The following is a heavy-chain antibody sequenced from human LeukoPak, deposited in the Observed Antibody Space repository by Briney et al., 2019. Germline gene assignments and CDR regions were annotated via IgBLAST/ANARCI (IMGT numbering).Heavy chain of an antibody. V-gene: IGHV4-61*05. Sequence: PSETLSLTCTVSGGSIRSSYYYWGWIRQPPGKGLEWIGYIYYSGSTNYNPSLKSRVTISVDTSKNQFSLKLSSVTAADTAVYYCASIAVAGTPVPRDWYFDLWGRGTLVTVSS. D-gene: IGHD6-19*01. CDR1: GGSIRSSYYY. J-gene: IGHJ2*01. CDR3: ASIAVAGTPVPRDWYFDL. CDR2: IYYSGST.